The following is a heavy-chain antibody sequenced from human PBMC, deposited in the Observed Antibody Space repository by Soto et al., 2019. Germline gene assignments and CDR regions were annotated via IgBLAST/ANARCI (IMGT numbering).Heavy chain of an antibody. Sequence: QGQLQQWGAGLLKPSETLSLTCAVYGGSFSGYYWPWIRQPPGTGLEWIGEINHSGSTNYNPSLKSRVTISVDTSKNQFSLKLTSVTAADTAVYYCARDKITGLFDYWGQGTLVTVSS. J-gene: IGHJ4*02. CDR1: GGSFSGYY. D-gene: IGHD2-8*02. CDR2: INHSGST. CDR3: ARDKITGLFDY. V-gene: IGHV4-34*01.